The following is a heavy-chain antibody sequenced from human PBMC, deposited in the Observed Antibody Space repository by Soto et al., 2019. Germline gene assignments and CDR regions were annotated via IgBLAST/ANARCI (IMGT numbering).Heavy chain of an antibody. J-gene: IGHJ4*02. D-gene: IGHD6-6*01. CDR1: GVAFANYA. Sequence: VQLLDSGGDSVQPGGSLRSSCAASGVAFANYAMTWVRQASGKGLEWVSTIGGGGGSTYYADSVRGRFTISRDNSKNAVYLQMTSLRAEDTAVYFCAKERLARGADYWGQGTLVTVSS. CDR2: IGGGGGST. CDR3: AKERLARGADY. V-gene: IGHV3-23*01.